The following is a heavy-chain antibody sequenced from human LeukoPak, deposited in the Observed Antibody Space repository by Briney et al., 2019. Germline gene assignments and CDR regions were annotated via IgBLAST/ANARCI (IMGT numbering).Heavy chain of an antibody. CDR2: IIPILGIA. CDR1: GGTFSSYA. J-gene: IGHJ4*02. D-gene: IGHD5-24*01. CDR3: AREREDGYNYGDDY. V-gene: IGHV1-69*04. Sequence: GASVKVSCKASGGTFSSYAISWVRQAPGQGLEWMGRIIPILGIANYAQKFQGRVTITADKSTSTAYMELSSLRSDDTAVYYCAREREDGYNYGDDYWGQGTLVTVSS.